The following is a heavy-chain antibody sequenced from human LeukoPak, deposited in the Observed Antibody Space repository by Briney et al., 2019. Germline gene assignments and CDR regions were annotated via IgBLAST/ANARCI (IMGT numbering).Heavy chain of an antibody. D-gene: IGHD3-10*01. CDR1: GFTFSSYS. J-gene: IGHJ6*03. CDR2: ISSSSSYI. V-gene: IGHV3-21*04. Sequence: GGSLRLSCAASGFTFSSYSMNWVRQAPGKGLEWVSSISSSSSYIYYADSVKGRFTISRDNAKNSLYLQMNSLRAEDTALYYCAKDAYYYGSEAGYYYYMDVWGKGTTVTVSS. CDR3: AKDAYYYGSEAGYYYYMDV.